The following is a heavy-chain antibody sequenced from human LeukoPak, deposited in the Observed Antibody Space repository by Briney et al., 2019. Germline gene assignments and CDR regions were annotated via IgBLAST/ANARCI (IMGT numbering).Heavy chain of an antibody. J-gene: IGHJ6*03. CDR3: ARHYQCQLQKDQYYYYMDV. Sequence: ETLSLTCTVSGGSISGYYWIWIRNTPGEGLELIPYIYYSGSTNYNPSLKSRVTISLDASKNQLSLKLRSVTAADTAVYYCARHYQCQLQKDQYYYYMDVWGKGTTVTVSS. CDR1: GGSISGYY. D-gene: IGHD2-2*01. CDR2: IYYSGST. V-gene: IGHV4-59*08.